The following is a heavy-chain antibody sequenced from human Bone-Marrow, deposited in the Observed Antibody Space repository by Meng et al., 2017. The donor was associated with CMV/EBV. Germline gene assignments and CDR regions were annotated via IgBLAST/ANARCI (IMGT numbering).Heavy chain of an antibody. J-gene: IGHJ4*02. D-gene: IGHD2-8*02. Sequence: GESLKISCVASGFTFNTYWMTWVRQAPGKGLEWVANIKGDGSDESDVDSVRGRFTFSRDNAKNSVYLQMNSLRVEDTAVYYCANLHTGVHPYWGQGTLVTVSS. CDR1: GFTFNTYW. CDR3: ANLHTGVHPY. CDR2: IKGDGSDE. V-gene: IGHV3-7*01.